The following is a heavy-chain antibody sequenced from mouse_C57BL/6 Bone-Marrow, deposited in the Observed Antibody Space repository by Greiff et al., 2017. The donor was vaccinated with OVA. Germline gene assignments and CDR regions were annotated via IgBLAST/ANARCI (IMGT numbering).Heavy chain of an antibody. CDR2: IHPNSGST. J-gene: IGHJ3*01. V-gene: IGHV1-64*01. CDR1: GYTFTSYW. CDR3: ARAPLFAY. Sequence: VQLQQPGAELVKPGASVKLSCKASGYTFTSYWMHWVKQRPGQGLEWIGMIHPNSGSTNYNEKFKSKATLTVDKSSSTAYMKLSSLTSEDSAIYYCARAPLFAYWGQGTLVTVSA.